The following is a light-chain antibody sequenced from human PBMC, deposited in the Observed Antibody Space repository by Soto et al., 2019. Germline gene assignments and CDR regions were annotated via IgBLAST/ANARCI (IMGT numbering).Light chain of an antibody. Sequence: DTPMTQSPSTLSAFVGDRVTTTCRASQSVSSWLAWYQQKPGKAPKLLIYKASTLESGVSSRFSGSESGTEFTLTISSLQPDDFATYYCHQYNSYPWTFGQGTKVEIK. J-gene: IGKJ1*01. V-gene: IGKV1-5*03. CDR1: QSVSSW. CDR3: HQYNSYPWT. CDR2: KAS.